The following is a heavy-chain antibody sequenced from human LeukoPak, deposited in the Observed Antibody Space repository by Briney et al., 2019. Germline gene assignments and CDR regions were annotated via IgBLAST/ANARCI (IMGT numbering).Heavy chain of an antibody. Sequence: PSETLSLTCAVYGGSFNGYYWSWLRQPPGKGLEWIGYIHYSGSTDYNPSLESRVTISLDTSKNQFSLKLSSVTAADTAVYYCASDYGGNWFDPWGQGTLVTVSS. J-gene: IGHJ5*02. D-gene: IGHD4-23*01. CDR3: ASDYGGNWFDP. V-gene: IGHV4-59*12. CDR1: GGSFNGYY. CDR2: IHYSGST.